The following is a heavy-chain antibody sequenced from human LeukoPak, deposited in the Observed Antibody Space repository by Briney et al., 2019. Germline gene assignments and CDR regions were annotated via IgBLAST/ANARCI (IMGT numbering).Heavy chain of an antibody. CDR1: GFSINHYY. Sequence: GGSLRLSCAASGFSINHYYVTWVRQAPVKGLEWVSVIYSGGSTYYADSVKGRFTISRHNSKNTLYLQMNSLRAEDTAVYYCAREVTGDRDYWGQGTLVTVSS. CDR2: IYSGGST. J-gene: IGHJ4*02. CDR3: AREVTGDRDY. V-gene: IGHV3-53*04. D-gene: IGHD7-27*01.